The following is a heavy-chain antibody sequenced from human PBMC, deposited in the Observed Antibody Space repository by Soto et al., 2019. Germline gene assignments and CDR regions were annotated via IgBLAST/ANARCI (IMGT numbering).Heavy chain of an antibody. Sequence: SETLSLTCTVSGGSISSYYWSWIRQPPGKGLEWIGYIYYSGSTNYNPSLKSRVTISVDTSKNQFSLKLSSVTAADTAVYYCARAERTRLGYYYYYMDVWGKGTTVTVSS. CDR1: GGSISSYY. J-gene: IGHJ6*03. CDR3: ARAERTRLGYYYYYMDV. V-gene: IGHV4-59*01. D-gene: IGHD3-9*01. CDR2: IYYSGST.